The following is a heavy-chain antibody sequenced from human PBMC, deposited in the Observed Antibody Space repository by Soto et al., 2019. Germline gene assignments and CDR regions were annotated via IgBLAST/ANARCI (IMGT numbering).Heavy chain of an antibody. V-gene: IGHV2-5*02. CDR1: GFSLSTTGVG. D-gene: IGHD3-10*01. CDR2: IYWDDDK. J-gene: IGHJ5*02. Sequence: QITLKESGPTLVRPTQTLTLTCTFSGFSLSTTGVGVGWIRQPPGKALERLALIYWDDDKRYSPSLKSRLTIAKNTSKNEVILTTTYMDPMDTATSYCAQRFRDYGLGRERATYFDPWGQGTVVTVSS. CDR3: AQRFRDYGLGRERATYFDP.